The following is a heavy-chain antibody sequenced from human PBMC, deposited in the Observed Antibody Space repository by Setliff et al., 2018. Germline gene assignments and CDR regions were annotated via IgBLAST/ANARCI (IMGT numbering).Heavy chain of an antibody. D-gene: IGHD3-16*01. Sequence: LSLTCTVSGASITNINYYWGLIRQPPGKGLEWIGSIFYSGRAFYNPSLKSRVTISVDTSKNQFSLTLSSVTAADTAVYYCARLPNYVWGSPVDYWGQGTLVTVSS. CDR3: ARLPNYVWGSPVDY. CDR1: GASITNINYY. V-gene: IGHV4-39*01. CDR2: IFYSGRA. J-gene: IGHJ4*02.